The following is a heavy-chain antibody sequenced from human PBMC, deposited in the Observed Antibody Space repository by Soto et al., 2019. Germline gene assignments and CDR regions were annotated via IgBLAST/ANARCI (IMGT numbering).Heavy chain of an antibody. CDR3: ARVVRGSTVTLSRRYYYYYIYV. V-gene: IGHV4-34*01. J-gene: IGHJ6*03. D-gene: IGHD4-4*01. CDR1: GGSFSGYY. CDR2: INHSGST. Sequence: PSETLSLTCAVYGGSFSGYYWSWIRQPPGKGLEWIGEINHSGSTNYNPSLKSRVTISVDTSKNQFSLKLSSVTAADTAVYYCARVVRGSTVTLSRRYYYYYIYVLAQRTTVPVS.